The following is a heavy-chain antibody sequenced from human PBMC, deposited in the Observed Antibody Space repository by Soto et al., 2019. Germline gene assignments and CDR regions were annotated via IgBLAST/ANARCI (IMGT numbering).Heavy chain of an antibody. V-gene: IGHV3-30-3*01. Sequence: QVQLVESGGGVVQPGRSLRLSCAASGFTFSRYIMHWVRQAPGKGLGWVAMILHDGNNKYYADSVKGRFTISRDNSKNTLYLQMNSLTTEDTAIYYCARDDEDGSYFALGYWGQGTLVTVSS. CDR3: ARDDEDGSYFALGY. J-gene: IGHJ4*02. CDR1: GFTFSRYI. D-gene: IGHD3-10*01. CDR2: ILHDGNNK.